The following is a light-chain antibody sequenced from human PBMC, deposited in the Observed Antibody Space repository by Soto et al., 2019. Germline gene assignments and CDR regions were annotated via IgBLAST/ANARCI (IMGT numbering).Light chain of an antibody. CDR3: QQYNNWPPRLT. CDR2: DAS. J-gene: IGKJ4*01. Sequence: IVMTQSPVTLSVSPGERATLSCRASQNIVTNLAWYQQKPGQAPRLVIYDASTRATDIPARFSGSGFGTEFILTISSLQSADFEVYYCQQYNNWPPRLTFGGGTKVDIK. CDR1: QNIVTN. V-gene: IGKV3-15*01.